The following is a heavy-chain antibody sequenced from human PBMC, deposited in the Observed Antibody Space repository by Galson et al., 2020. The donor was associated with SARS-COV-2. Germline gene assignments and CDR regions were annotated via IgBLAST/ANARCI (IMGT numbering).Heavy chain of an antibody. CDR2: ISHRWGT. Sequence: SETLSLTCAVSGPSISSGSYSWNWIRQPPGNGLELIGYISHRWGTYYNPSLKSRVTISGDRSKNQFSLRLSSVTAADTAVYYCARLHYGEYAPEAFDIWGPGTRVTVAS. V-gene: IGHV4-30-2*01. CDR3: ARLHYGEYAPEAFDI. CDR1: GPSISSGSYS. J-gene: IGHJ3*02. D-gene: IGHD4-17*01.